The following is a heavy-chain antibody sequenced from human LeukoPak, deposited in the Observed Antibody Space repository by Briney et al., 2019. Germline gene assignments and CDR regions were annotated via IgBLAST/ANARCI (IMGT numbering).Heavy chain of an antibody. CDR2: IYYSGST. Sequence: SETLSLTCTVSGGSISSYYWSWIRQPPGKGLEWIGYIYYSGSTSYNPSLKSRVTISVDTSKNQFSLKLSSVTAADTAVYYCAAESSGPFDYWGQGTLVTVSS. CDR1: GGSISSYY. V-gene: IGHV4-59*01. CDR3: AAESSGPFDY. D-gene: IGHD3-22*01. J-gene: IGHJ4*02.